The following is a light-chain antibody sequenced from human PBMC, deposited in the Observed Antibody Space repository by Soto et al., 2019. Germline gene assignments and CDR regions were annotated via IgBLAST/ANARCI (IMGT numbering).Light chain of an antibody. Sequence: QSALTQPASVSGSPGQSITISCTGTSSDVGSYNLVSWYQQHPGKAPKLMIYEGSKRHSGVSNRFSGSKSGNTASLTISGLQAEDEADYYCCLYAGSVVFGGGTKLTVL. J-gene: IGLJ2*01. CDR3: CLYAGSVV. V-gene: IGLV2-23*01. CDR2: EGS. CDR1: SSDVGSYNL.